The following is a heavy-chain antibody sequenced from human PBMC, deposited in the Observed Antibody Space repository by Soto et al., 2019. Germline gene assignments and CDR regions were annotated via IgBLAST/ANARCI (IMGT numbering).Heavy chain of an antibody. CDR1: GFSLSHYW. V-gene: IGHV3-74*01. CDR2: INLDGSST. J-gene: IGHJ4*01. Sequence: EVQLVESGGGVIQPGWALRLTCTASGFSLSHYWMHWIRQAPGQGLVWVSRINLDGSSTDYAPSVKGRFTISRDNAKNTLYLQMNSLAADDTAVYSCARCWGFTEYWGRRPLVTVSS. CDR3: ARCWGFTEY. D-gene: IGHD7-27*01.